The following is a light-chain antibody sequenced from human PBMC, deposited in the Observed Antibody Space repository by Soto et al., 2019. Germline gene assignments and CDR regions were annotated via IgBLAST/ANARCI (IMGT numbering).Light chain of an antibody. CDR2: TAS. Sequence: IQVTQSPSSLSASLGDRVSITCPASQSISNNLNWYQQRPGKPPKLLIYTASSLQSGAPSRFSGSGSGTDFTLTISSLQPEDFAIYYCQQSYSSPITFGQGTRL. V-gene: IGKV1-39*01. CDR1: QSISNN. CDR3: QQSYSSPIT. J-gene: IGKJ5*01.